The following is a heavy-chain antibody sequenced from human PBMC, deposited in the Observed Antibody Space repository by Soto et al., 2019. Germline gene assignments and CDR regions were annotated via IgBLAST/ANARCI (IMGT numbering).Heavy chain of an antibody. J-gene: IGHJ4*02. CDR1: GFTFSSYG. V-gene: IGHV3-30*03. CDR3: ARSGGY. Sequence: QVQLVESGGGVVQPGRSLRLSCAASGFTFSSYGMHWVRQAPGKGLEWVAVISYDGSNKYYADSVKGRFTISRDNSKSTLYLQMHSLGAEDTAVYYCARSGGYWGQGTLVTLSS. CDR2: ISYDGSNK. D-gene: IGHD3-16*01.